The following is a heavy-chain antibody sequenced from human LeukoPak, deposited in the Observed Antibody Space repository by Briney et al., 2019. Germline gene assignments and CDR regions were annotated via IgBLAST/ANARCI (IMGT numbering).Heavy chain of an antibody. CDR2: IIPIFGTA. J-gene: IGHJ1*01. CDR3: ARAFSLLSRWDDFFPH. CDR1: GGTFSSYA. V-gene: IGHV1-69*06. Sequence: VASVKVSCKASGGTFSSYAISWVRQAPGQGLEWMGGIIPIFGTANYAQKFQGRVTITADKSTSTAYMELSSLTSEDTATYFCARAFSLLSRWDDFFPHWGQGTLVIVSS. D-gene: IGHD3/OR15-3a*01.